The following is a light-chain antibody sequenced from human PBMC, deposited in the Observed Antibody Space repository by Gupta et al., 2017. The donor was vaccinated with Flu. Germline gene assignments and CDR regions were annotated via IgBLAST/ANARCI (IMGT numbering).Light chain of an antibody. CDR3: QQYNSWPLS. CDR2: GAS. CDR1: QSISTY. Sequence: EIELTPSSATLSVSPGERATLSCRASQSISTYLAWYQQKPGQAPRLLISGASTRATGIPARFSGSGSGTEFTLTISSLQSEDFAVYYCQQYNSWPLSFGGGTKVDI. V-gene: IGKV3-15*01. J-gene: IGKJ4*01.